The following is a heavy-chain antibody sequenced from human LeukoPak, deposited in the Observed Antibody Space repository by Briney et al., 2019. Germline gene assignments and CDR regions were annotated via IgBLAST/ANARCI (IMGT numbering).Heavy chain of an antibody. CDR1: GFTFSSYS. Sequence: PGGSLRLSCAASGFTFSSYSMNWVRQAPGKGLEGVSSISSSSSYIYYADSVKGRFTISRDNGKNSLDLQMNSLRADDTAVYYCARDTLGEGEDANYAVYYFDYWGQGTVVTVSS. V-gene: IGHV3-21*01. CDR3: ARDTLGEGEDANYAVYYFDY. D-gene: IGHD4/OR15-4a*01. J-gene: IGHJ4*02. CDR2: ISSSSSYI.